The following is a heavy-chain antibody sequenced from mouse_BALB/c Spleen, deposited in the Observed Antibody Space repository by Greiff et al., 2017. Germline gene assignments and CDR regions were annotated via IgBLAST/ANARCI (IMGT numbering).Heavy chain of an antibody. CDR1: GFTFSSYA. J-gene: IGHJ1*01. CDR2: ISSGGST. CDR3: AREGYDGGSYRYFDV. V-gene: IGHV5-6-5*01. D-gene: IGHD2-12*01. Sequence: EVKLMESGGGLVKPGGSLKLSCAASGFTFSSYAMSWVRQTPEKRLEWVASISSGGSTYYPDSVKGRFTISRDNARNILYLQMSSLRSEDTAMYYCAREGYDGGSYRYFDVWGAGTTVTVSS.